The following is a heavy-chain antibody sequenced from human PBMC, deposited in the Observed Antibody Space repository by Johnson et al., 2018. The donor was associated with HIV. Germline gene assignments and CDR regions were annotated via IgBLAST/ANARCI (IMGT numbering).Heavy chain of an antibody. V-gene: IGHV3-20*04. J-gene: IGHJ3*02. CDR2: INWNGDST. Sequence: VQLVESGGGVIRPGGSLRLSCAASGFTFDDYGVSWVRQAPGKGLEWVSGINWNGDSTDYADSVKGRFTISRDNAKNSLFLQMNSLRAEDTALYYCARVSDDYGGNPAAWGDFEIWGQGTMVTVAS. CDR3: ARVSDDYGGNPAAWGDFEI. CDR1: GFTFDDYG. D-gene: IGHD4-23*01.